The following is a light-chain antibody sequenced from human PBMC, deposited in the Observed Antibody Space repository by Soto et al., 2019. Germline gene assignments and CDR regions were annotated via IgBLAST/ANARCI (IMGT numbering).Light chain of an antibody. CDR2: HAS. V-gene: IGKV3-15*01. Sequence: EIVMTQSPATLSVSPGERATRSCRASQSVSSDLAWYQQKPGQAPRLLIYHASTRATGIPARFSGSGSGTEFTLTISSLQSEDFAVYYCQQYNNWPLTFGGGTKVEIK. CDR3: QQYNNWPLT. J-gene: IGKJ4*01. CDR1: QSVSSD.